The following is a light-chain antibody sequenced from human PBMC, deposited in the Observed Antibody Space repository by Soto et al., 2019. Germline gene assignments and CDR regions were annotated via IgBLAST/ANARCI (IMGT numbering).Light chain of an antibody. CDR3: QQYNNWPPLT. Sequence: EIVMTQSPATLSVSPGERATLSCRASQSVSSNLAWYQQNPGQAPRLLIYGASTRATGIPARFSGSGSGTEFTLIISSLQSEDFAVYYCQQYNNWPPLTFGGGTKVEIK. V-gene: IGKV3-15*01. J-gene: IGKJ4*01. CDR1: QSVSSN. CDR2: GAS.